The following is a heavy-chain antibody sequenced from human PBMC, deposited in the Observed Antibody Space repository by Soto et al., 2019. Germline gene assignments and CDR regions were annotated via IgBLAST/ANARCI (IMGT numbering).Heavy chain of an antibody. J-gene: IGHJ4*02. V-gene: IGHV3-30*18. CDR1: GFTFSSYG. D-gene: IGHD2-2*01. Sequence: QVPLVESGGGVVQPGRSLRPSCAASGFTFSSYGMHWVRPAPGKGLEWVAGISYDGSNKSYADTVKGRFTIFRDNSKNTLYLQMNSRRAEDTAVYYCANREYQLPAHWGQGTLVTVSS. CDR2: ISYDGSNK. CDR3: ANREYQLPAH.